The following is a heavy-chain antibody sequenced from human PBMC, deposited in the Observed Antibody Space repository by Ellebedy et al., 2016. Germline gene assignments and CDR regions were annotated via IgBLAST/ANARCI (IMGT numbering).Heavy chain of an antibody. J-gene: IGHJ5*02. CDR3: ARRSKYCSSTSCSRNNWFDP. V-gene: IGHV1-8*01. Sequence: ASVKVSCXASGYTFTSYDINWVRQATGQGLEWMGWMNPNSGNTGYAQKFQGRVTMTRNTSISTAYMELSSLRSEDTAVYYCARRSKYCSSTSCSRNNWFDPWGQGTLVTVSS. CDR2: MNPNSGNT. CDR1: GYTFTSYD. D-gene: IGHD2-2*01.